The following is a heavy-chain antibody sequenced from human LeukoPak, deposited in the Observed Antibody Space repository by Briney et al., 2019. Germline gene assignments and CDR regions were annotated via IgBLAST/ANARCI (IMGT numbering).Heavy chain of an antibody. D-gene: IGHD3-22*01. CDR3: AADYDSSGYYYGD. V-gene: IGHV3-66*02. J-gene: IGHJ4*02. CDR2: IYSGGST. CDR1: GFTVSSNY. Sequence: VGSLRLSCAASGFTVSSNYMSWVRQAPGKGLEWVSVIYSGGSTYYADSVKGRFTISRDNSKNTLYLQMNSLRAEDTAVYYCAADYDSSGYYYGDWGQGTLVTVSS.